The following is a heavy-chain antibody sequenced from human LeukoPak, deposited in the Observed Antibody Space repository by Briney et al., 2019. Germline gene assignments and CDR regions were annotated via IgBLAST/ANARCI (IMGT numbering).Heavy chain of an antibody. J-gene: IGHJ5*02. CDR2: IYYSGST. Sequence: SETLSLTCTVSGGSISSSSYYWGWIRQPPGKGLEWIGSIYYSGSTYHNPSLKSRVTISVDTSKNQFSLKLSSVTAADTAVYYCARQGGDWFGELFGWFDPWGQGTLVTVSS. CDR1: GGSISSSSYY. CDR3: ARQGGDWFGELFGWFDP. D-gene: IGHD3-10*01. V-gene: IGHV4-39*01.